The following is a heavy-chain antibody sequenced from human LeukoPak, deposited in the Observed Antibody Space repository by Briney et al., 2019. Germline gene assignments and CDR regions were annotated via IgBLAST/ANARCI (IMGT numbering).Heavy chain of an antibody. D-gene: IGHD5-18*01. Sequence: GGSLRLSCAASGFTFSSYEMNWVRQAPGKGLEWVSYISSSGSTIYYADSVKGRFTISRDNAKNSLYLQMNSLRAEDTAVYYCARPLTAIVLWSPPNYAMDVWGQGTTVTVSS. CDR3: ARPLTAIVLWSPPNYAMDV. J-gene: IGHJ6*02. CDR2: ISSSGSTI. V-gene: IGHV3-48*03. CDR1: GFTFSSYE.